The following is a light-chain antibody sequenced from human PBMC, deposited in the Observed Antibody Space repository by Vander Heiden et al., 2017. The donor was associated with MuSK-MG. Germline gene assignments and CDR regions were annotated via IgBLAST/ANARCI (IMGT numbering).Light chain of an antibody. CDR2: AVS. CDR3: CSYAGNSVV. J-gene: IGLJ2*01. V-gene: IGLV2-11*01. Sequence: QSALPQPRSVSGSPGQSVTISCTGTSSDVGGYNYVSWYQQHPGKAPKLIVYAVSERPSGVPDRFSGSKSGNTASLTISGLQAEDEADYFCCSYAGNSVVFGGGTKLTVL. CDR1: SSDVGGYNY.